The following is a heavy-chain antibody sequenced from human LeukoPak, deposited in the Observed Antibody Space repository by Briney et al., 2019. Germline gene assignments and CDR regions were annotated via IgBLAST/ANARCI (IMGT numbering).Heavy chain of an antibody. CDR2: ISSGGNYL. CDR1: GFTFSSFS. Sequence: GGSLRLSCAASGFTFSSFSMNWVRQAPGKGLEWVSSISSGGNYLYYADSVKGRFTISRDNAQNSLYLQMNSLRAEDTAVYYCARDLNDSSGHWCQGTLVTVSS. D-gene: IGHD3-22*01. V-gene: IGHV3-21*01. J-gene: IGHJ4*02. CDR3: ARDLNDSSGH.